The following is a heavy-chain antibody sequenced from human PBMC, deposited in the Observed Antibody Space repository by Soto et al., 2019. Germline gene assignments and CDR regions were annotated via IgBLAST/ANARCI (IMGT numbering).Heavy chain of an antibody. D-gene: IGHD2-21*02. Sequence: PSETLSLTCTVSVGSISSGGYYWSWIRQHPGKGLEWIGYIYYSGSTYYNPSLKSRVTIPVDTSKNQFSLKLSSVTAADTAVYYCARSTRGVVVTANREYNWFDPWGQGTMVTVSS. CDR1: VGSISSGGYY. V-gene: IGHV4-31*03. J-gene: IGHJ5*02. CDR2: IYYSGST. CDR3: ARSTRGVVVTANREYNWFDP.